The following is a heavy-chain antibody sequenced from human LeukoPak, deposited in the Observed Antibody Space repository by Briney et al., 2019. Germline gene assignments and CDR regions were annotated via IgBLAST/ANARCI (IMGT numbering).Heavy chain of an antibody. CDR3: ARVVRTKFDP. CDR1: GFTFSSYS. V-gene: IGHV3-53*04. Sequence: PGGSLRLSCVASGFTFSSYSMNWVRQAPGKGLEWVSVIYSGGSTYYADSVKGRFTISRHNSKNTLYLQMNSLRAEDTAVYYCARVVRTKFDPWRQETLVTVSS. CDR2: IYSGGST. J-gene: IGHJ5*02. D-gene: IGHD2-8*01.